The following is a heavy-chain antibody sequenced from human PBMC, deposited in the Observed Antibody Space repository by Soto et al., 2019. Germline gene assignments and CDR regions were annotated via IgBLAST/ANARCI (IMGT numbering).Heavy chain of an antibody. CDR3: ARVFRWGYSYATYGMDV. CDR1: GGSFSGYY. V-gene: IGHV4-34*01. CDR2: INHSGST. Sequence: SETLSLTCAVYGGSFSGYYWSWIRQPPGKGLEWIGEINHSGSTNYNPSLKSRVTISVDTSKNQFSLKLSSVTAADTAVYYCARVFRWGYSYATYGMDVWGQGTTVTVYS. D-gene: IGHD5-18*01. J-gene: IGHJ6*02.